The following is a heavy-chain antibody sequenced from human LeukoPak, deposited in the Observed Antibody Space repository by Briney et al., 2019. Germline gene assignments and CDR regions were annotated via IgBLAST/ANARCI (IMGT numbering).Heavy chain of an antibody. D-gene: IGHD3-10*01. CDR3: ATSMVRGVITYFDY. CDR1: GYTFTGYY. CDR2: INPNSGDT. J-gene: IGHJ4*02. V-gene: IGHV1-2*02. Sequence: ASVKVSCKASGYTFTGYYMHWVRQAPGQGLEWMGWINPNSGDTNYAQKFQGRVTMTRDTSISTAYMELSRLRSDDTAVYYCATSMVRGVITYFDYWGQGTLVTVSS.